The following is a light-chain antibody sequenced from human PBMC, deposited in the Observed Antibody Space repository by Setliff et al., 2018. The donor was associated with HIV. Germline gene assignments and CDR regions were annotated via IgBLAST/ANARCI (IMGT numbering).Light chain of an antibody. CDR2: SNI. Sequence: QSVLTQPPSVSGPPGQRLTISCSGGSSNIGSNTVNWYQQVPGTAPKLLIYSNIQRPSGVPDRFSGSKSGTSASLAVSGLQTEDEVDYYCAAWDDSLNGPVFGGGTKVTVL. CDR1: SSNIGSNT. V-gene: IGLV1-44*01. J-gene: IGLJ2*01. CDR3: AAWDDSLNGPV.